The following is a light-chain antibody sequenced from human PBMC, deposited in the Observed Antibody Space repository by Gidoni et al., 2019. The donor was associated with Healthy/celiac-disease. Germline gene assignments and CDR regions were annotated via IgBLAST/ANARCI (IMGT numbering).Light chain of an antibody. CDR2: KAS. CDR1: QSISSW. Sequence: DIQMTQSPSTLSASVGDRVTITCRASQSISSWLAWYQQKPGKAPKLLIYKASSLESGVPSRFSGSGSGTEFTLTISSLQPDDFATYYCQQYNSYSSITFXXXTRLEIK. V-gene: IGKV1-5*03. J-gene: IGKJ5*01. CDR3: QQYNSYSSIT.